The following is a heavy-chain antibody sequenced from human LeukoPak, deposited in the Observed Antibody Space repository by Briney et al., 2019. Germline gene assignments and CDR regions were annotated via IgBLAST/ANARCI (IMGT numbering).Heavy chain of an antibody. CDR2: INPADSEI. D-gene: IGHD5-24*01. V-gene: IGHV5-51*01. J-gene: IGHJ4*02. Sequence: GESLKISCKGSGYTFTNHWIAWVRQMPGRGLECMGIINPADSEIRYSPSFHGQVTISADKSISTAYLQWSSLKASDTAMYYCARAHTLDRITKYYFDYWGQGTLVTVSS. CDR1: GYTFTNHW. CDR3: ARAHTLDRITKYYFDY.